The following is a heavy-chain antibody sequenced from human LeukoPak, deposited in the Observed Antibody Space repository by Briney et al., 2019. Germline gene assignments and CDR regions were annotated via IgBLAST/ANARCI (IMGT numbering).Heavy chain of an antibody. J-gene: IGHJ4*02. Sequence: RTGGSLRLSCAASGFTFSDYSMNWVRQAPGKGLEWVSSISTSSTYIYYADSVKGRFTISRDNAKNSLYLHMNSLRAEDMAVYYCARDPQLRHYHDTSGSYYFDYWGQGTLVTVSS. D-gene: IGHD3-22*01. V-gene: IGHV3-21*01. CDR2: ISTSSTYI. CDR3: ARDPQLRHYHDTSGSYYFDY. CDR1: GFTFSDYS.